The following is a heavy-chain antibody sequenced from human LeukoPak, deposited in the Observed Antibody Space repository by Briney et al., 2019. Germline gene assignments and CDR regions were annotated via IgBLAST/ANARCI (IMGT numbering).Heavy chain of an antibody. Sequence: GGSLRLSCAASEFXFSNYWISWVRQAPGKGLEWVANIKYDGSEKYYEDSVKGRFTVSRDNAKNSLYLQMSSLRAEDTAVYYCARDDGGETNWGSIDYWGQGTVVTVSS. V-gene: IGHV3-7*05. D-gene: IGHD7-27*01. CDR3: ARDDGGETNWGSIDY. J-gene: IGHJ4*02. CDR2: IKYDGSEK. CDR1: EFXFSNYW.